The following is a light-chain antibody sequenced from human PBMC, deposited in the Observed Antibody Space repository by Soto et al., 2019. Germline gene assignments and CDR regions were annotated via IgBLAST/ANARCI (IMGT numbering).Light chain of an antibody. V-gene: IGKV3-20*01. CDR2: GAS. Sequence: EIVLTQSPGTLSLSPGERATLSCRASQSVSSSYLAWYQQKPGQAPRLLIYGASSRATGVPDRFSGSGSGTDFTLTIRRLEPEDFAVYYCQQYGTSWTF. CDR3: QQYGTSWT. J-gene: IGKJ1*01. CDR1: QSVSSSY.